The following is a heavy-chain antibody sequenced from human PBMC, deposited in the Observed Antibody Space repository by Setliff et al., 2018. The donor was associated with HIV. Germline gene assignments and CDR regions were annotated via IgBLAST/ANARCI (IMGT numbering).Heavy chain of an antibody. CDR3: ARLIKHYDFWSGYYGAYYYYMDV. J-gene: IGHJ6*03. Sequence: GASVKVSCKASGGTFISYAISWVRQAPGQGLEWMGGIIPIFGITNYAQHLQGRVTMTTDTYTSTAYMDLRSLRSDDTAVYYCARLIKHYDFWSGYYGAYYYYMDVWGTGTTVTVSS. CDR2: IIPIFGIT. CDR1: GGTFISYA. V-gene: IGHV1-69*10. D-gene: IGHD3-3*01.